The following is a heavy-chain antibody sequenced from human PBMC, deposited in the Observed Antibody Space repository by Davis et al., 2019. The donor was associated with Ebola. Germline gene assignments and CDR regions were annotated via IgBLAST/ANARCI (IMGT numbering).Heavy chain of an antibody. D-gene: IGHD3-10*01. Sequence: GGSLRLSCAASGLTFSSYEMNWVRQAPGKGLEWVSYISSSGSTIYYADSVKGRFTISRDNSKNTLYLQMNSLRAEDTAVYYCAKDPRPSRHYYGSGSYLDYWGQGTLVTVSS. CDR1: GLTFSSYE. CDR3: AKDPRPSRHYYGSGSYLDY. V-gene: IGHV3-48*03. CDR2: ISSSGSTI. J-gene: IGHJ4*02.